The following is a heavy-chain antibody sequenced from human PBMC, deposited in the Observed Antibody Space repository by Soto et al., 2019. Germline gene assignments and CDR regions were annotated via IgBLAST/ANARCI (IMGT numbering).Heavy chain of an antibody. J-gene: IGHJ3*02. CDR1: GGSISSYY. CDR2: IYTSGST. CDR3: ARDTINWTDDAFDI. D-gene: IGHD1-20*01. V-gene: IGHV4-4*07. Sequence: SETLSLTCTVSGGSISSYYWSWIRQPAGKGLEWIGRIYTSGSTNYNPSLKSRVTMSVDTSKNQFSLKLSSVTAADTAVYYCARDTINWTDDAFDIWGQGTMVTVSS.